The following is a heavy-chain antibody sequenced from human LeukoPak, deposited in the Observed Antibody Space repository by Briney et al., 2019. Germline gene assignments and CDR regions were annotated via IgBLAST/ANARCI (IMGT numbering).Heavy chain of an antibody. CDR2: IKPDGTQN. CDR3: ARLRPYSSSWYAYYGMDV. V-gene: IGHV3-7*04. J-gene: IGHJ6*02. Sequence: GGSLRLSCVASGFTFSSYWMTWVRQSPGKGLEWVANIKPDGTQNYYVDSVKGRFTISRDNAKNSLYLQMNSLRADETAVYYCARLRPYSSSWYAYYGMDVWGQGTTVTVTS. D-gene: IGHD6-13*01. CDR1: GFTFSSYW.